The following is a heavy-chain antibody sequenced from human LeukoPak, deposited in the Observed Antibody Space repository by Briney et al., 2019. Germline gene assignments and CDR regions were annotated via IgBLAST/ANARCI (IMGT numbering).Heavy chain of an antibody. J-gene: IGHJ4*02. CDR2: IYYSGST. CDR3: ARNTAMVTYYFDY. Sequence: PSETLSLTCTVSGGSISSYYWSWIRQPPGKGLEWIGYIYYSGSTNYNPSLKSRVTISVDTSKNQFSLKLSSVTAADTAVYYCARNTAMVTYYFDYWGQGTLVTVSS. V-gene: IGHV4-59*01. D-gene: IGHD5-18*01. CDR1: GGSISSYY.